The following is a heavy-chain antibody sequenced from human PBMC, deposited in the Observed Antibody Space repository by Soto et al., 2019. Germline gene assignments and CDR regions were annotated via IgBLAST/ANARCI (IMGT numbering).Heavy chain of an antibody. CDR3: ARDLNCGGDCYHHYFDY. CDR2: IIPILGIA. V-gene: IGHV1-69*04. CDR1: GGTFSSYT. J-gene: IGHJ4*02. Sequence: ASVKVSCKASGGTFSSYTISWVRQAPGQGLEWMGRIIPILGIANYAQKFQGRVTITADKSTSTAYMELSSLRSEDTAVYYCARDLNCGGDCYHHYFDYWGQGTLVTVSS. D-gene: IGHD2-21*01.